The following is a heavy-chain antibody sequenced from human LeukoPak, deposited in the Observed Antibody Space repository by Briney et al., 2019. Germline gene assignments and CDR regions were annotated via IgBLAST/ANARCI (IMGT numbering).Heavy chain of an antibody. Sequence: NPSETLSLTCTVSGGSISSYYWSWIRQPPGKGLEWIGYIYYSGSTDYNSSLRSRVTISGDTSKNQLSLKLRSVTAADTAVYYCARRYSSSWYFDFWGQGTLVTVSS. V-gene: IGHV4-59*01. CDR3: ARRYSSSWYFDF. D-gene: IGHD6-13*01. CDR1: GGSISSYY. CDR2: IYYSGST. J-gene: IGHJ4*02.